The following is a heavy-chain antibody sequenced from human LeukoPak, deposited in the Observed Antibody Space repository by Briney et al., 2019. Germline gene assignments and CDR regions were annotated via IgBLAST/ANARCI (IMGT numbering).Heavy chain of an antibody. V-gene: IGHV3-30*02. CDR3: ATDLWGVASG. CDR2: IWYDGSSQ. CDR1: GFTFNSYG. J-gene: IGHJ4*02. Sequence: PGGSLRLSCAASGFTFNSYGIHWVRQTPDKRLEWVAFIWYDGSSQYYGDSVKGRFTISRDNSKNTLYLQMNSLRPEDTAVYYCATDLWGVASGWGQGTLVTVSS. D-gene: IGHD3-10*01.